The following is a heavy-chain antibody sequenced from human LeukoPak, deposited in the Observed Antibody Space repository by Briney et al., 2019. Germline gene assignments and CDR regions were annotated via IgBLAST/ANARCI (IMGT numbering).Heavy chain of an antibody. J-gene: IGHJ5*02. CDR2: IYYSGST. D-gene: IGHD3-10*01. Sequence: SETLSLTCTVSGGSISSSSYYWGWIRQPPGKGLEWIGSIYYSGSTYYNPSLKSRVTISVDKSKNQFSLKLTSVTAADTAVYYCARSQFYGSGSYQGRWFDPWGQGTLVTVSS. CDR3: ARSQFYGSGSYQGRWFDP. CDR1: GGSISSSSYY. V-gene: IGHV4-39*07.